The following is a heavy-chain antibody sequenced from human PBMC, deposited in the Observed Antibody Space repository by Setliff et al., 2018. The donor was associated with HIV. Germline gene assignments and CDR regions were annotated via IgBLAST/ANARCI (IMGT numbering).Heavy chain of an antibody. D-gene: IGHD3-22*01. CDR1: GYTFGSYD. Sequence: GASVKVSCKASGYTFGSYDINWVRQATGQGLEWMGWMNPNSGNTGCAQKFQGRVTMTRDTSISTAYMELNNLKFEDTAVYYCARARRDSYDRGRRNHYYIDVWARGATVTVSS. CDR3: ARARRDSYDRGRRNHYYIDV. CDR2: MNPNSGNT. J-gene: IGHJ6*03. V-gene: IGHV1-8*02.